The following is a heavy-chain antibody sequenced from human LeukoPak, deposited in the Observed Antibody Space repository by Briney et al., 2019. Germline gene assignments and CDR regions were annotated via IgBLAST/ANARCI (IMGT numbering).Heavy chain of an antibody. CDR3: ARPVDIVAPYYFDY. D-gene: IGHD5-12*01. Sequence: ASVKVSCKASGGTFSSYAISWVRQAPGQGLEWMGGIIPIFGTANYAQKFQGRVTITADESTSTAYMELSSLRSEDTAVYYCARPVDIVAPYYFDYWGQGTLVTVSS. CDR1: GGTFSSYA. J-gene: IGHJ4*02. V-gene: IGHV1-69*13. CDR2: IIPIFGTA.